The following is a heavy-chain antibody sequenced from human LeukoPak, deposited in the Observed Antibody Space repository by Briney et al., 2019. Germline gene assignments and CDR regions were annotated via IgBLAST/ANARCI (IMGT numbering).Heavy chain of an antibody. CDR1: GFTVSSNY. CDR3: ARDLDSSSFGGYYGMDV. CDR2: IYSGGST. D-gene: IGHD6-6*01. Sequence: PGESLRLSCAASGFTVSSNYMSWVRQAPGKGLEWVSVIYSGGSTYYADSVKGRFTISRDNSKNTLYLQMNSLRAEDTAVYYCARDLDSSSFGGYYGMDVWGQGTTVTVSS. V-gene: IGHV3-66*01. J-gene: IGHJ6*02.